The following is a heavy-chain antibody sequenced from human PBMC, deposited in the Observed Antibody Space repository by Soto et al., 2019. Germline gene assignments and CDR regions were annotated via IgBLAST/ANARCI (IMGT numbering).Heavy chain of an antibody. J-gene: IGHJ5*02. Sequence: GGSLRLSCAASGFTFSSYAMSWVRQAPGKGLEWVSAISGSGGSTYYADSVKGRFTISRDNSKNTLYLQMNSLRAEDTAVYYCAKDLDMTTVTTNWFDPWGQGTLVTVSS. CDR2: ISGSGGST. D-gene: IGHD4-4*01. CDR1: GFTFSSYA. CDR3: AKDLDMTTVTTNWFDP. V-gene: IGHV3-23*01.